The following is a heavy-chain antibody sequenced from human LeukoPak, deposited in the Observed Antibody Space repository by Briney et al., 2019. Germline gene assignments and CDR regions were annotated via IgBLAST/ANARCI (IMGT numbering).Heavy chain of an antibody. Sequence: SETLSLTCAVYGGSFSGYYWSWIRQPPGKGLEWIGEINHSGSTNYNPSLKSRVTISVDTSKNQFSLKLSSVTAADTAVYYCASRTRYYYGSGSYYLNPFDYWSQGTLVTVSS. D-gene: IGHD3-10*01. CDR2: INHSGST. V-gene: IGHV4-34*01. CDR3: ASRTRYYYGSGSYYLNPFDY. J-gene: IGHJ4*02. CDR1: GGSFSGYY.